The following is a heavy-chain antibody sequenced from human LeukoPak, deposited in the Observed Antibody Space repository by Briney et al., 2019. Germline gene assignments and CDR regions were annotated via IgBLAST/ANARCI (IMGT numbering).Heavy chain of an antibody. CDR3: ARVGAYCSSSSCFDY. J-gene: IGHJ4*02. Sequence: GASVTVSCTTSGYTFTSYGISWVRQAPGQGLEWMGWISAYNGNTDYAQKFQGRVTMTTDTSTSTAYMELRSLRSDDTAVYYCARVGAYCSSSSCFDYWDQGTLVTVSS. CDR2: ISAYNGNT. D-gene: IGHD2-2*01. V-gene: IGHV1-18*01. CDR1: GYTFTSYG.